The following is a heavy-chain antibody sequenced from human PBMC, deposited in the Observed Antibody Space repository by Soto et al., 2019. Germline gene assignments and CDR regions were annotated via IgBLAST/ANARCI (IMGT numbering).Heavy chain of an antibody. Sequence: PSDTLSLTCTVSGGSVSSGSYYWSWIRQPPGKGLEWIWYIYYSGSTNYNPSLKSRVTISVDTSKNQFSLKLSSVTAADTAVYYCARTKHYYDSSGYLYYFDYWGQGTLVTVSS. CDR1: GGSVSSGSYY. J-gene: IGHJ4*02. CDR3: ARTKHYYDSSGYLYYFDY. CDR2: IYYSGST. D-gene: IGHD3-22*01. V-gene: IGHV4-61*01.